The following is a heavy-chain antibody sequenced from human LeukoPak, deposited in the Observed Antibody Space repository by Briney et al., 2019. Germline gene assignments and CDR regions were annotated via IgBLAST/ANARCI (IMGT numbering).Heavy chain of an antibody. CDR2: LSAYNGNT. CDR1: GYTFTSYG. V-gene: IGHV1-18*04. J-gene: IGHJ4*02. D-gene: IGHD3-9*01. CDR3: ARGDYDILTGYYPTYYFDY. Sequence: GASVKVSCKASGYTFTSYGIIWVRQAPGQGLEWMGWLSAYNGNTNYAQKLQGRVTMTTDTSTSTAYMELRSLRSDDTAVYYCARGDYDILTGYYPTYYFDYWGQGTLVTVSS.